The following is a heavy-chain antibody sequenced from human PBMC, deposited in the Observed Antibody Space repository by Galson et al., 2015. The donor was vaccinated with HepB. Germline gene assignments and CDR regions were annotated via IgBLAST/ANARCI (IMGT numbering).Heavy chain of an antibody. J-gene: IGHJ3*02. V-gene: IGHV3-11*01. CDR1: GFTFSDYY. CDR3: ARDSGNYLSRNDAFDI. CDR2: ISSSGSTI. D-gene: IGHD1-7*01. Sequence: SLRLSCAASGFTFSDYYMSWIRQAPGKGLEWVSYISSSGSTIYYADSVKGRFTISRDNAKNSLYLQMNSLRAEDTAVYYCARDSGNYLSRNDAFDIWGQGTMVTVSS.